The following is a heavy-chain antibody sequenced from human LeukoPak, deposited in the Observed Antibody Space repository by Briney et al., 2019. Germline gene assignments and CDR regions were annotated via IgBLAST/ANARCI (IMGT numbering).Heavy chain of an antibody. CDR3: ARVPTVTFFDY. Sequence: SETLSLTCIVSGGSISSSSYYWGWLRQPPGKGLEWIGSIYYSRSTYYNPSLKSRVTISVDTSKNQFSLKLSSVTAADTAVYYCARVPTVTFFDYWGQGTLVTVSS. V-gene: IGHV4-39*01. D-gene: IGHD4-17*01. CDR1: GGSISSSSYY. CDR2: IYYSRST. J-gene: IGHJ4*02.